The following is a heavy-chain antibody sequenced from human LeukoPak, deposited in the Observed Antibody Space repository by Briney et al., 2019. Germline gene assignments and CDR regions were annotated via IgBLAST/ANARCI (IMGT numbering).Heavy chain of an antibody. J-gene: IGHJ4*02. CDR1: GLTFSSYW. Sequence: GGSLRLSCAASGLTFSSYWMHWVRQAPGKGLVWVSRINSDGSSIRYADSVKGRFTISRDNAKNTLYLQMNSLRAEDTAVYYCARPDYGDHRFDSWGQGTLVTVSS. V-gene: IGHV3-74*01. CDR3: ARPDYGDHRFDS. D-gene: IGHD4-17*01. CDR2: INSDGSSI.